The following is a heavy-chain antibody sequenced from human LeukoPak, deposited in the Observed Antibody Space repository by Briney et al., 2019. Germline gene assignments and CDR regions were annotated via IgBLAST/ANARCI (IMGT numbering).Heavy chain of an antibody. CDR1: GFTVSSNY. D-gene: IGHD3-22*01. CDR2: IYSGGST. CDR3: AKETYDSSGLPDY. Sequence: PGGSLRLSCAASGFTVSSNYMSWVRQAPGKGLEWVSVIYSGGSTYYADSVKGRFTISRDNSKNTLYLQMNSLRAEDTAVYYCAKETYDSSGLPDYWGQGTLVTVSS. J-gene: IGHJ4*02. V-gene: IGHV3-66*01.